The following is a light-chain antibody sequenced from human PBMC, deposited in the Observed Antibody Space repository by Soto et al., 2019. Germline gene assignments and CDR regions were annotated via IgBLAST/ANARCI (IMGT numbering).Light chain of an antibody. CDR2: DVS. CDR1: SSDVGGYNY. J-gene: IGLJ1*01. CDR3: CSYAGIYTGV. V-gene: IGLV2-11*01. Sequence: QSALTQPRSVSGSPGQSVTISCTGTSSDVGGYNYVSWYQQHPGKAPKLMIYDVSKRPSGVTDRFSGSKSVNTASLTISGLQAEDEADSCCSYAGIYTGVFGTGTKLTVL.